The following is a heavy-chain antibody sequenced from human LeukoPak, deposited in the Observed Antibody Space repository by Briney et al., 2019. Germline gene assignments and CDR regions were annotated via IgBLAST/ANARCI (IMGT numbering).Heavy chain of an antibody. J-gene: IGHJ4*02. Sequence: GGSLRLSCAASGFTFSSYAMSWVRQAPGKGLEWVSAISGSGGSTYYADSVKGRFTISRDNSKNTLYLQMNSLRAEDTAVYYCARGIREWEPTYYFDYWGQGTLVTVSS. CDR3: ARGIREWEPTYYFDY. D-gene: IGHD1-26*01. V-gene: IGHV3-23*01. CDR2: ISGSGGST. CDR1: GFTFSSYA.